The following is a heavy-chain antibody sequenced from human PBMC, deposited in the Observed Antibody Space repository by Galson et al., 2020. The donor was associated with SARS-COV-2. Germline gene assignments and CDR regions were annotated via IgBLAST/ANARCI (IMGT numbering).Heavy chain of an antibody. D-gene: IGHD3-10*01. J-gene: IGHJ5*02. Sequence: ASVKVSCKASGYTFTSYGISWVRQAPGQGLERMGWISAYNGNTNYAQKLQGRVTMTTDTSTSTAYMELRSLRSDDTAVYYCARGGDVLLWFGEPFDPWGQGTLVTVSS. CDR2: ISAYNGNT. CDR3: ARGGDVLLWFGEPFDP. V-gene: IGHV1-18*01. CDR1: GYTFTSYG.